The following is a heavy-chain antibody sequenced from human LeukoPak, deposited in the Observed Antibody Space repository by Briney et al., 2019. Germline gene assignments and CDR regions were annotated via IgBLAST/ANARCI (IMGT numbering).Heavy chain of an antibody. D-gene: IGHD3-10*01. J-gene: IGHJ4*02. V-gene: IGHV3-33*01. Sequence: PGRSLRLSCAASGFTFSNYGMHWVRQAPGKGLEWVAVILYDGSNKYYAESVKGRFTISTDNSKNTLYLQMNSLRAEDTAVYYCARSYYYGSGSYYQGYWGQGTLVTVSS. CDR1: GFTFSNYG. CDR2: ILYDGSNK. CDR3: ARSYYYGSGSYYQGY.